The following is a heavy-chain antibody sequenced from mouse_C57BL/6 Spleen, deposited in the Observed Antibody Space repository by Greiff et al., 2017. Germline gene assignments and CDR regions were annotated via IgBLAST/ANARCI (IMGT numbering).Heavy chain of an antibody. D-gene: IGHD2-14*01. CDR3: ARAVLQDLYAMDD. V-gene: IGHV5-17*01. J-gene: IGHJ4*01. CDR2: ISSGSSTI. CDR1: GFTFSDYG. Sequence: EVQLVESGGGLVKPGGSLKLSCAASGFTFSDYGMHWVRQAPEKGLEWVAYISSGSSTIYYADTVKGRFTISRDNAKNTLFLQITRRRTEDTAMYYCARAVLQDLYAMDDWGQGTSVTVSS.